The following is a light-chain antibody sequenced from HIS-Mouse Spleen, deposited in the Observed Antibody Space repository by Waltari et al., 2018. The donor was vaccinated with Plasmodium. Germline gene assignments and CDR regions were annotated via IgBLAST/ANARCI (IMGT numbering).Light chain of an antibody. J-gene: IGLJ2*01. CDR2: SNN. CDR3: AAWDDSLNGPV. Sequence: QSVLTQPPSASGTPGQRVTISCSGSSSNIGSNTVNWYQQLPGTAPKLPIYSNNQRPSGVPDRFAGPKSGTSASLAISGLQSEDEADYYCAAWDDSLNGPVFGGGTKLTVL. CDR1: SSNIGSNT. V-gene: IGLV1-44*01.